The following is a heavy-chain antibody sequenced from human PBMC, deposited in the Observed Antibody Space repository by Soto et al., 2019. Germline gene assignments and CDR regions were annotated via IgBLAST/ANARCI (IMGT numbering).Heavy chain of an antibody. V-gene: IGHV1-69*01. CDR1: GATFSTTG. CDR2: IIPLFGTP. CDR3: ARASPVICGGGPCYRLDSSFDS. J-gene: IGHJ5*01. D-gene: IGHD2-21*01. Sequence: QVQLVQSGAEVRKPGSSLRVSCKSSGATFSTTGISWVRQAPGQGLEWMGGIIPLFGTPKYARKFQGRVSITADESKNTVYMELNDLRPDDAAVYYCARASPVICGGGPCYRLDSSFDSWGQGSLVIVSS.